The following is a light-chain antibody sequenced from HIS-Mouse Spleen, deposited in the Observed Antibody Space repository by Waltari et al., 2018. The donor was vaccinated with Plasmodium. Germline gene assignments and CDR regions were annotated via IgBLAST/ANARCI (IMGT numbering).Light chain of an antibody. CDR2: AAS. CDR1: QSISND. Sequence: DIQMTQSPPSLSASVGDRVTITCRASQSISNDLNWYQQKPGKAPKFLIYAASTLQSGVPSRFSGSGSGTDFTLTISSRQTEDLATYYCQQSYSTWTFGQGTKVEIK. CDR3: QQSYSTWT. V-gene: IGKV1-39*01. J-gene: IGKJ1*01.